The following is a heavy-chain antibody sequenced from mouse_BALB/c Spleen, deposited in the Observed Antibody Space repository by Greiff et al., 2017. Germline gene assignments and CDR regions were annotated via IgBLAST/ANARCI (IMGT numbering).Heavy chain of an antibody. CDR1: GYTFTDYN. Sequence: EVQRVESGPELVKPGASVKISCKASGYTFTDYNMHWVKQSHGKSLEWIGYIYPYNGGTGYNQKFKSKATLTVDNSSSTAYMELRSLTSEDSAVYYCAGWLLGYAMDYWGQGTSVTVSS. V-gene: IGHV1S29*02. D-gene: IGHD2-3*01. J-gene: IGHJ4*01. CDR3: AGWLLGYAMDY. CDR2: IYPYNGGT.